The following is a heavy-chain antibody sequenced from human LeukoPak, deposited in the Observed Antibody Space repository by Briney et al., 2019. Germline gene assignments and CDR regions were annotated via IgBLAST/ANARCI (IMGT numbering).Heavy chain of an antibody. J-gene: IGHJ3*02. Sequence: SETLSLTCAVYGGSFSGYYWSWIRQPPGKGLEWIGEINHSGSTNYNPSLKSRVTISVDTSKNQFSLKLSSVTAADTAVYYCARSSGVDDLDAFDIWGQGTMVTVSS. CDR1: GGSFSGYY. D-gene: IGHD3-10*01. V-gene: IGHV4-34*01. CDR3: ARSSGVDDLDAFDI. CDR2: INHSGST.